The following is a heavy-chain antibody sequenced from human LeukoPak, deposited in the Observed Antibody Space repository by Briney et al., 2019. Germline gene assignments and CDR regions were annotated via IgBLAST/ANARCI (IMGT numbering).Heavy chain of an antibody. CDR2: ISSSGSTI. D-gene: IGHD6-13*01. Sequence: GGSLRLSCAASGFTFSSYEMNWVRQAPGKGLEWVSYISSSGSTIYYADSVKGRFTISRDNAKNSLYLQMNSLRAEDTAVYYCARGSSWPIYGGDYWGQGTLVTVSS. CDR3: ARGSSWPIYGGDY. CDR1: GFTFSSYE. V-gene: IGHV3-48*03. J-gene: IGHJ4*02.